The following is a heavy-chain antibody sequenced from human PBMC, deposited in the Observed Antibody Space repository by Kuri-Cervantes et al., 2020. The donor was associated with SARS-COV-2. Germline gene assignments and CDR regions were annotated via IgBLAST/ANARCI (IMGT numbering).Heavy chain of an antibody. D-gene: IGHD6-6*01. J-gene: IGHJ1*01. CDR1: GFTFSSYS. CDR3: AKDPFGSSSAEYFQY. V-gene: IGHV3-23*01. CDR2: ISGSGGSI. Sequence: GSSLKISCAASGFTFSSYSMNWVRQAPGKGLEWVSTISGSGGSIDYAVSVKGRFTISRDNSKNTLYLEMDSLTADDTAIYYCAKDPFGSSSAEYFQYWGPGTLVTVSS.